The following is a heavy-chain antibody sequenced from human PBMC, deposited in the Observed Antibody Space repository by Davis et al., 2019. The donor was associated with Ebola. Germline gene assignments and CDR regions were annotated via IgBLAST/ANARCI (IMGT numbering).Heavy chain of an antibody. CDR3: ARGSAYYNSSGYYD. Sequence: PSETLSLTCTVSGGSISSSSYYWGWIRQPPGKGLEWIGEIDHSGRTTWNASLKSRVTISVDTSKNQFSLKLSSVTAADTAVYYCARGSAYYNSSGYYDWGQGTLVTVSS. CDR2: IDHSGRT. J-gene: IGHJ4*02. V-gene: IGHV4-39*07. D-gene: IGHD3-22*01. CDR1: GGSISSSSYY.